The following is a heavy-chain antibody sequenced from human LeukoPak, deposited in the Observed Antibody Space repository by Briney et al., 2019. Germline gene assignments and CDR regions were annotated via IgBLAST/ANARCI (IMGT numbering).Heavy chain of an antibody. CDR3: AYSPVRYFDWSNNWFDP. Sequence: ASVKVSCKVSGYTLTELSMHWVRQAPGKGLEWMGGFDPEDGETIYAQKFQGRVTMTRNTSISTAYMELSSLRSEDTAVYYCAYSPVRYFDWSNNWFDPWGQGTLVTVSS. D-gene: IGHD3-9*01. J-gene: IGHJ5*02. V-gene: IGHV1-24*01. CDR2: FDPEDGET. CDR1: GYTLTELS.